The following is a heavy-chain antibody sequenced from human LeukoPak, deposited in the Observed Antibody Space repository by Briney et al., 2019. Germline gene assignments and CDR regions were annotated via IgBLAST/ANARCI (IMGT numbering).Heavy chain of an antibody. CDR3: ARGGYYGSGNDFRFDP. J-gene: IGHJ5*02. CDR2: INPNSGGI. Sequence: ASVKVSCKASGYTFTDYYIHWVRQAPGQGLEWMGWINPNSGGINYIQKFQGRVTMTRDTSIFTAYMELSRLRSDDTAVYYCARGGYYGSGNDFRFDPWGQGTLVTVSS. V-gene: IGHV1-2*02. CDR1: GYTFTDYY. D-gene: IGHD3-10*01.